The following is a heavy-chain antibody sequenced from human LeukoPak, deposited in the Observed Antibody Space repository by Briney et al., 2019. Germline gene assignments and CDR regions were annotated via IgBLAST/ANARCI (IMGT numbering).Heavy chain of an antibody. V-gene: IGHV3-33*01. CDR2: IWYNGSNK. Sequence: PGGSLRLSCAASGVTFNSHGMHWVRQVPGKGLEWVAVIWYNGSNKYYPDSVNGGFTIARDNSPNTLSLQMNSLRAEDTAVYYCATDVVEMATIPHSWGPGTPVTVSP. J-gene: IGHJ4*02. CDR1: GVTFNSHG. D-gene: IGHD5-24*01. CDR3: ATDVVEMATIPHS.